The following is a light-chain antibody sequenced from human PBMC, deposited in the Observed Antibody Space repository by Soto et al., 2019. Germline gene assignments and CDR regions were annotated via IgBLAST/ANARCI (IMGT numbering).Light chain of an antibody. CDR2: DAS. V-gene: IGKV3-11*01. CDR3: QQRSNWPPVFT. J-gene: IGKJ3*01. Sequence: EFVLTQSPATLSLSPGERATLSCRASQSVSSYLAWYQQKPGQAPRLLIYDASSRATGIPARFSGSGSGTDFTLTISSLEPEDFAVYYCQQRSNWPPVFTFGPETKVDIK. CDR1: QSVSSY.